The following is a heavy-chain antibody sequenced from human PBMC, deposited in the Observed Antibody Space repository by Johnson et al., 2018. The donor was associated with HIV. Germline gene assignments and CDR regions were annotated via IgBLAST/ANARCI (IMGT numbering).Heavy chain of an antibody. CDR2: ISGSGGST. J-gene: IGHJ3*02. Sequence: VQLVESGGGLVQPGGSLRLSCAASGFTFSSYAMSWVRQAPGKGLEWVSAISGSGGSTYYADSVKGRFTISRDNAKNTLYLQMNSLRAEDTAVYYCARDGAADNALDIWGQGTMVTVSS. D-gene: IGHD3-16*01. V-gene: IGHV3-23*04. CDR3: ARDGAADNALDI. CDR1: GFTFSSYA.